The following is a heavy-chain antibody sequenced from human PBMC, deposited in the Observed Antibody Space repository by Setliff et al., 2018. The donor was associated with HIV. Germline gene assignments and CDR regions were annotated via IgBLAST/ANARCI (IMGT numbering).Heavy chain of an antibody. D-gene: IGHD7-27*01. CDR1: GYIFTGYY. J-gene: IGHJ6*03. CDR2: INPDNGHT. V-gene: IGHV1-2*02. CDR3: ARDRRAGVYYYTDV. Sequence: ASVKVSCKASGYIFTGYYVHWVRRAPGQGFEWMGWINPDNGHTRYGQKFQGRLTLTRDTSIRTAYMELSRLTFDDTAMYYCARDRRAGVYYYTDVWGTGTTVTVSS.